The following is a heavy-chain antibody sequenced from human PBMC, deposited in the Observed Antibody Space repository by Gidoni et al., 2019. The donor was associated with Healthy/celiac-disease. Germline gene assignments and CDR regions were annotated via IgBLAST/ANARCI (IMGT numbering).Heavy chain of an antibody. CDR3: ARDSGYCSGGSCPYYYGMDV. CDR1: GYTFTSYG. CDR2: ISAYNGNT. V-gene: IGHV1-18*01. J-gene: IGHJ6*02. Sequence: QVQLVQSGAEVKKPGASVKVSCKASGYTFTSYGISWVRQAPGQGLEWMGWISAYNGNTNYAQKLQGRVTMTTDTSTSTAYMELRSLRSDDTAVYYCARDSGYCSGGSCPYYYGMDVWGQGTTVTVSS. D-gene: IGHD2-15*01.